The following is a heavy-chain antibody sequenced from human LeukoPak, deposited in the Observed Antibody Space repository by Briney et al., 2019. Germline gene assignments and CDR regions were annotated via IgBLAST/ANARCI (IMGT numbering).Heavy chain of an antibody. Sequence: GASVTVSCTASGYTFTSYGISWVRQAPGQGLEWMGGIIPIFGTANYAQKFQGRVTITADESTSTAYMELSSLRSEDTAVYYCARGPRGRGYCSSTSCYGPFDYWGQGTLVTVSS. J-gene: IGHJ4*02. V-gene: IGHV1-69*13. CDR2: IIPIFGTA. CDR3: ARGPRGRGYCSSTSCYGPFDY. CDR1: GYTFTSYG. D-gene: IGHD2-2*01.